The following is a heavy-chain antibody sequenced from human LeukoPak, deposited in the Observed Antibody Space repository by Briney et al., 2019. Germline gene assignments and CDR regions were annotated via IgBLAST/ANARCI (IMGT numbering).Heavy chain of an antibody. CDR3: ARASIVRAEPPYGMDV. D-gene: IGHD1-26*01. V-gene: IGHV1-8*02. CDR2: MNPNSGNT. CDR1: GGTFSSYA. Sequence: GASVKVSCKASGGTFSSYAISWVRQAPGQGLEWMGWMNPNSGNTGYAQKFQGRVTMTRDTSTSTVYMELSSLRSEDTAVYYCARASIVRAEPPYGMDVWGQGTTVTVSS. J-gene: IGHJ6*02.